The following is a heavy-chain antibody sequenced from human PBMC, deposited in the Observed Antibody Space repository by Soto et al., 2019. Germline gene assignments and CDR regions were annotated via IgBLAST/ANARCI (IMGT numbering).Heavy chain of an antibody. V-gene: IGHV3-9*01. CDR2: ISGDSGSS. CDR3: TKRRSARPGFDAFDL. CDR1: GFTFEAYS. Sequence: GGSLRLSCAASGFTFEAYSLHWVRQLPGKGLEWVAGISGDSGSSGYADSVRGRFTVSRDNAKNSLFLQMSSLSPEDTALYYCTKRRSARPGFDAFDLWGQWTMVTVSS. J-gene: IGHJ3*01.